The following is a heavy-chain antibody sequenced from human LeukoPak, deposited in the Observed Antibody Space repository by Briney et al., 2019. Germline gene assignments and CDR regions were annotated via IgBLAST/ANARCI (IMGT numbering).Heavy chain of an antibody. J-gene: IGHJ3*02. CDR2: IYYSGST. V-gene: IGHV4-59*01. Sequence: SETLSLTCTVSGGSISSYYWSWIRQPPGKGLEWIGYIYYSGSTNYNPSLKSRLTISVDTSKSQFSLKLSSVTAADTAVYYCARAVAGYAFDIWGQGTMVTVSS. CDR3: ARAVAGYAFDI. D-gene: IGHD6-19*01. CDR1: GGSISSYY.